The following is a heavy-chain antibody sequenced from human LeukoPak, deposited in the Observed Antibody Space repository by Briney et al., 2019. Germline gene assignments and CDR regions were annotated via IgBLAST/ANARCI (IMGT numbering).Heavy chain of an antibody. CDR3: VGDKYDYYFYP. J-gene: IGHJ5*02. CDR2: IHYSGIT. CDR1: GGSMSSHY. Sequence: PSETLSLTCTVSGGSMSSHYWNWIRQPPGKGLEWIGHIHYSGITNYNPSLKSRVTISVDTSKNQLSLMLSSATAADTAMYYCVGDKYDYYFYPWGQGTLVTGSS. V-gene: IGHV4-59*11. D-gene: IGHD5-12*01.